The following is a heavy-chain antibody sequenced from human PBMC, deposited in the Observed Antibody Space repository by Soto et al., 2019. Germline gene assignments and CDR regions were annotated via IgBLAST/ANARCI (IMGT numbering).Heavy chain of an antibody. CDR1: ESDG. CDR3: ANRGNPLMDV. J-gene: IGHJ6*02. CDR2: INCYNGIT. V-gene: IGHV1-18*01. Sequence: QVQLVQSGSELKKPGASVKVSCKVPESDGITWVRQARGQGLEWMGWINCYNGITNYAYKFQDRVTMTIDTTTRTGYMELRSLRSDDTAVYYCANRGNPLMDVWGQGTTVTVSS.